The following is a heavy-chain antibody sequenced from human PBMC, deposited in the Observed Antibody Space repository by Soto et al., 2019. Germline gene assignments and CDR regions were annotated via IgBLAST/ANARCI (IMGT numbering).Heavy chain of an antibody. V-gene: IGHV4-39*01. D-gene: IGHD3-9*01. CDR2: IYYSGST. CDR1: GGSISSSSYY. CDR3: ARNIFGMDV. Sequence: PSETLSLTCTVSGGSISSSSYYWGWIRQPPGKVLEWIGSIYYSGSTYYNPSLKSRVTISVDTSKNQFSLKLSSVAAADTAVYYCARNIFGMDVWGQGTTVTVSS. J-gene: IGHJ6*02.